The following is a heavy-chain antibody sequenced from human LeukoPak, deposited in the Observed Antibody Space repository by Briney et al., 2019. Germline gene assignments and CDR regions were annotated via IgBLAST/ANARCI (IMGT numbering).Heavy chain of an antibody. Sequence: AGGSLRLSCEASGFTFSSYGMHWVRQAPGKGLEWVAVIWYDGNNKYYADSVKGRFTISRDNSKNTLHLQMSSLRAEDTAVYYCARDSRPYYASGTSFDYWGQGTLVTVSS. J-gene: IGHJ4*02. V-gene: IGHV3-33*01. CDR3: ARDSRPYYASGTSFDY. CDR1: GFTFSSYG. CDR2: IWYDGNNK. D-gene: IGHD3-10*01.